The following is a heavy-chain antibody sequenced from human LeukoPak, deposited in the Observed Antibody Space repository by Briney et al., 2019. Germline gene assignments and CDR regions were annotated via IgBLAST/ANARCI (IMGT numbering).Heavy chain of an antibody. CDR3: AKYCSGGNCYSGLY. J-gene: IGHJ4*02. D-gene: IGHD2-15*01. CDR1: GFIFSNYA. CDR2: ITSGGNT. V-gene: IGHV3-23*01. Sequence: GGSLRLSCAASGFIFSNYAMTWVRQAPGKGLQWVSTITSGGNTYYADSVKGRFTISRDNSKNTLYLQMNGLRAEDAAVYSCAKYCSGGNCYSGLYWGQGTLVTVSS.